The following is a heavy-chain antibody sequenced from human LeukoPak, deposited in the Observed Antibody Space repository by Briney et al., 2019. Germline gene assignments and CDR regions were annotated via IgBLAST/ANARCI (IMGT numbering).Heavy chain of an antibody. CDR2: INHRGST. J-gene: IGHJ3*02. Sequence: KPSETLSLTCAVYGGSFSGYYWSWLRQPPGKGLEWVGEINHRGSTNYNPSLKSRVTISVDTSKNQFSLKLSSVTAADTAVYYCARGSGGYYYDSSGYETFDIWGQGTMVTVSS. CDR3: ARGSGGYYYDSSGYETFDI. CDR1: GGSFSGYY. D-gene: IGHD3-22*01. V-gene: IGHV4-34*01.